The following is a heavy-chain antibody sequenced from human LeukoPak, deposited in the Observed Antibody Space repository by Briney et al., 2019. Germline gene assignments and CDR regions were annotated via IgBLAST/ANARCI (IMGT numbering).Heavy chain of an antibody. Sequence: PGRSLRLSCAASGFTFSSYAMHWVRQAPGKGLEWVAVISYDGSNKYYADSVKGRYTISRDNSKNKLYLQMNSLRAEDTAVYYCARELPTYYDILTGYYGNGMDVWGQGTTVTVSS. V-gene: IGHV3-30-3*01. CDR1: GFTFSSYA. CDR2: ISYDGSNK. D-gene: IGHD3-9*01. CDR3: ARELPTYYDILTGYYGNGMDV. J-gene: IGHJ6*02.